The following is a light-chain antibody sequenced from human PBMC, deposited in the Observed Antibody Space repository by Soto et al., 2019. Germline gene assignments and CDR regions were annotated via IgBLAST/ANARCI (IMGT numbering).Light chain of an antibody. CDR2: LGS. CDR1: QSLLHSNGYNY. J-gene: IGKJ2*01. CDR3: MQALQTPRT. Sequence: DIVMTQSPLSLPVTPGEPASISCRSSQSLLHSNGYNYLDWYLQKPGQSPQLLTSLGSNRASGVPDRFSGSGSGTDFTLKISRVEAEDVGVYYCMQALQTPRTFGQGTKLEIK. V-gene: IGKV2-28*01.